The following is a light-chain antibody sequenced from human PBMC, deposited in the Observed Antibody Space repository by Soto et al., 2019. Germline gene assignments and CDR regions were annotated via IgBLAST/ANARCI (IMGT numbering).Light chain of an antibody. Sequence: EIVLTQSPGTLSLSPGERATLSCRASQSVSSSYLAWYQQKPGQAPRLLIYGASSRATGIPDRFSGSGSGTEFTLTISRLEPEDFAVYYCHQYGSSPYTFCQGTKLEIK. CDR3: HQYGSSPYT. V-gene: IGKV3-20*01. CDR1: QSVSSSY. J-gene: IGKJ2*01. CDR2: GAS.